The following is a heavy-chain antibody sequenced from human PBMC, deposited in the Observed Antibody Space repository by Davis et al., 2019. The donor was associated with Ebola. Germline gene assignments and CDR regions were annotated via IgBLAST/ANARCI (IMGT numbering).Heavy chain of an antibody. CDR3: ARSPPAVHPFDY. CDR1: GYTFTSYD. J-gene: IGHJ4*02. D-gene: IGHD6-6*01. V-gene: IGHV1-8*01. Sequence: ASVKVSCKASGYTFTSYDINWVRQATGQGLEWMGWMNPNSGNTGYAQKFQGRVTMTRNTSISTAYMELSSLRSEDTAVYYCARSPPAVHPFDYWGQGTLVTVSS. CDR2: MNPNSGNT.